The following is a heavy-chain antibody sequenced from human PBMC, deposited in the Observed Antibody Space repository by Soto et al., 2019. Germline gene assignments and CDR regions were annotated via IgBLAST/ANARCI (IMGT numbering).Heavy chain of an antibody. Sequence: GGALRLSCGGSGFTFSTYSMNWGRQAPGKGLEWVSYISSSSSTIFYTDSVKGRFTVSRDNAKNSLYLQMNSLRAEDTAVYYCTTDLTDILPWDVWGQGTTVTVSS. CDR1: GFTFSTYS. CDR3: TTDLTDILPWDV. D-gene: IGHD3-9*01. V-gene: IGHV3-48*01. CDR2: ISSSSSTI. J-gene: IGHJ6*02.